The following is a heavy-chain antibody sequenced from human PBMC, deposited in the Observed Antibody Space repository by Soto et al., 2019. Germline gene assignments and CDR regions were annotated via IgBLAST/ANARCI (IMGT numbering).Heavy chain of an antibody. V-gene: IGHV5-51*01. J-gene: IGHJ6*02. CDR3: ARTSAAGKYYYGMDV. D-gene: IGHD6-13*01. CDR2: IYPGDSDT. CDR1: GYSFTSYW. Sequence: GESLKISCKGSGYSFTSYWICWVRQMPGKGLEWMGIIYPGDSDTRYSPSFQGQVTISADKSISTAYLQWSSLKASDTAMYYCARTSAAGKYYYGMDVWGQGTTVTGSS.